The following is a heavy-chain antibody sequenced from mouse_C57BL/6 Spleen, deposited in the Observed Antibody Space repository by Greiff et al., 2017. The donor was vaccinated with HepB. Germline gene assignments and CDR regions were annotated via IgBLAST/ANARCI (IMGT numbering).Heavy chain of an antibody. CDR3: ARGRYGSSYNYAMDY. V-gene: IGHV1-26*01. D-gene: IGHD1-1*01. CDR2: INPNNGGT. J-gene: IGHJ4*01. CDR1: GYTFTDYY. Sequence: EVQLQQSGPELVKPGASVKISCKASGYTFTDYYMNWVKQSHGKSLEWIGDINPNNGGTSYNQKFKGKATLTVDKSSSTAYMELRSLTSEDSAVYYCARGRYGSSYNYAMDYWGQGTSVTVSS.